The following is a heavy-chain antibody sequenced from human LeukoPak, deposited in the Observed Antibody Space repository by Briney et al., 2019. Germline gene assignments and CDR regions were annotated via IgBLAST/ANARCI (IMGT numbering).Heavy chain of an antibody. CDR3: ARGGYYSDSRDYYPFDY. D-gene: IGHD3-22*01. Sequence: GGSLRLSCAASGFSFSSYWMSWVRQAPGKGLEWVSAISGDATGTYYGDSVKGRFTVSRDKSKNTLYLQMNSLRAEDTAVYYCARGGYYSDSRDYYPFDYWGQGTLVTVSS. J-gene: IGHJ4*02. CDR2: ISGDATGT. CDR1: GFSFSSYW. V-gene: IGHV3-23*01.